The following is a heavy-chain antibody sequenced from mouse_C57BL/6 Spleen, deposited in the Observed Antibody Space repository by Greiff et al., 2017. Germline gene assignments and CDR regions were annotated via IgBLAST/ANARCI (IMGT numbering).Heavy chain of an antibody. CDR1: GYTFTSYW. D-gene: IGHD1-1*01. CDR3: ARSDYYGRNYAMDY. Sequence: QVQLQQPGTELVKPGASVKLSCKASGYTFTSYWMHWVKQRPGQGLEWIGNINPSSGGTNYNEKLKSKATLTVDKSSITAYMQNISLTSEDSAVYYCARSDYYGRNYAMDYWGQGTSVTVSS. CDR2: INPSSGGT. V-gene: IGHV1-53*01. J-gene: IGHJ4*01.